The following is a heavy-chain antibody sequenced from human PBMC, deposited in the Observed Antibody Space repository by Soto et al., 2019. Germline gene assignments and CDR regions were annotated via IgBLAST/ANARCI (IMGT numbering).Heavy chain of an antibody. CDR2: INHSGST. Sequence: SETLSLTCAVYGGSFSGYYWSWIRQPPGKGLEWIGEINHSGSTNYNPSLKSRVTISVDTSKNQFSLKLSSVTAADTAVYYCAGSRRLLEWLNPMHIWGQGTMVTVSS. J-gene: IGHJ3*02. V-gene: IGHV4-34*01. D-gene: IGHD3-3*01. CDR3: AGSRRLLEWLNPMHI. CDR1: GGSFSGYY.